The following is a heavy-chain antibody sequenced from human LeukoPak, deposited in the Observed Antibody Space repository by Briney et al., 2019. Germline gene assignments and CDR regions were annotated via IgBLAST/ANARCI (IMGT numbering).Heavy chain of an antibody. J-gene: IGHJ4*02. CDR1: GFTFSSYS. CDR3: TTYGSGRKFDY. D-gene: IGHD3-10*01. Sequence: PGGSLRLSCAASGFTFSSYSMNWVRQAPGKGLEWVSSISSSSSYIYYADSVKGRFTISRDNAKNSLYLQMNSLKSEDTAVYYCTTYGSGRKFDYWGQGILVTVSS. CDR2: ISSSSSYI. V-gene: IGHV3-21*03.